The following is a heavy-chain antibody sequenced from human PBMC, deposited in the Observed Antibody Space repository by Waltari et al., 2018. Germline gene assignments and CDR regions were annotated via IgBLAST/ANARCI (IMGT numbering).Heavy chain of an antibody. D-gene: IGHD3-3*01. CDR1: GGSFSGYY. CDR3: ARATYYDFWSGYYLNHYYYYGMDV. Sequence: QVQLQQWGAGLLKPSETLSLTCAVYGGSFSGYYWSWIRQPPGKGLEWIGEINHSGSTNYTPSLKSRVTISVDTSKNQFSLKLSSVTAADTAVYYCARATYYDFWSGYYLNHYYYYGMDVWGQGTTVTVSS. V-gene: IGHV4-34*01. J-gene: IGHJ6*02. CDR2: INHSGST.